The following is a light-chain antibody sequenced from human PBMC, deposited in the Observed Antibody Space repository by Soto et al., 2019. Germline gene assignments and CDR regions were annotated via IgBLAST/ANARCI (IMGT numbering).Light chain of an antibody. CDR1: SGHSSYA. CDR2: LNSDGSH. J-gene: IGLJ2*01. CDR3: QTWGTGTVV. Sequence: QSVLTQSPSASASLGASVKLTCTLSSGHSSYAIAWHQQQPEKGPRYLMKLNSDGSHSKXDGIPXRFSGSSSGAERYLTISSLQSEDEADYYCQTWGTGTVVFGGGTKVTVL. V-gene: IGLV4-69*01.